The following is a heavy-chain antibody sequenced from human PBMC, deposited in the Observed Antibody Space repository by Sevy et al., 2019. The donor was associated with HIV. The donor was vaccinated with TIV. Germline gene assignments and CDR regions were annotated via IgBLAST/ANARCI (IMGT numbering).Heavy chain of an antibody. J-gene: IGHJ5*02. V-gene: IGHV1-2*02. D-gene: IGHD3-22*01. Sequence: ASVKVSCKASGYTFTGYYMHWVRQAPGQELEWMGWINPNSGGTNYAQKFQGRVTMTRDTSISTAYMELSRLRSDDTAVYYCARDRAPDYYYDSSGYYYPWGQGTLVTVSS. CDR1: GYTFTGYY. CDR3: ARDRAPDYYYDSSGYYYP. CDR2: INPNSGGT.